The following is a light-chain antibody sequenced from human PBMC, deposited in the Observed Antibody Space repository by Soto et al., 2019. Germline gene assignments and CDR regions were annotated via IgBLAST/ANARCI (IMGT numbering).Light chain of an antibody. V-gene: IGKV1-9*01. CDR1: QGISSF. Sequence: DIPLTQSPSFLSTSVGDRVTMTCRASQGISSFLAWFQQKPGKAPKLLIYDASTLQSGVPSRFSGAGSGTEFTLTISSLQPEDFATYYCQQLNTYPYTFGQGTKLEIK. CDR2: DAS. J-gene: IGKJ2*01. CDR3: QQLNTYPYT.